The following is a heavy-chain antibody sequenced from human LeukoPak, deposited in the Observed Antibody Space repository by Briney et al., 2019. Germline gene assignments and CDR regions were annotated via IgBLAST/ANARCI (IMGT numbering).Heavy chain of an antibody. D-gene: IGHD6-25*01. CDR1: GFTFSSYW. V-gene: IGHV3-7*01. CDR3: ARDTIPYMGSALDY. J-gene: IGHJ4*02. CDR2: IKQDGSEK. Sequence: GGSLRLSCAASGFTFSSYWMSWVRQAPGKGLEWVANIKQDGSEKYYVDSVKGRFTISRDNAKNSLYLQMNSLRAEDTAVYYCARDTIPYMGSALDYWGQGTLVTVSS.